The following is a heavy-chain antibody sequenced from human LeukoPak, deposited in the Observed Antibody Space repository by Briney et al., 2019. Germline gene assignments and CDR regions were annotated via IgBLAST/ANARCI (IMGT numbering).Heavy chain of an antibody. V-gene: IGHV4-59*12. J-gene: IGHJ4*02. CDR3: ARAQQWLVTGEYFDY. CDR2: IYYSGST. Sequence: PSETLSLTCTVSGGSISSYYWSWIRQPPGKGLEWIGYIYYSGSTNYNPSLKSRVTISVDTSKNQFSLKLSSVTAADTAVYYCARAQQWLVTGEYFDYWGQGTLVTVSS. CDR1: GGSISSYY. D-gene: IGHD6-19*01.